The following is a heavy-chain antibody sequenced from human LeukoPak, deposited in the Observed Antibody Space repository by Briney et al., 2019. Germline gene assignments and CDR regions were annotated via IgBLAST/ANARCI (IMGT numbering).Heavy chain of an antibody. CDR2: ISGSGGST. J-gene: IGHJ1*01. CDR3: ANGVKGSYDILTGYYSAEYFQH. Sequence: PGGSLRLSCAASGFTFSSYAMSWVRQAPGKGLEWVSAISGSGGSTYYADSVKGRFTISRDNSKNTLYLQMNGLRAEDTAVYYCANGVKGSYDILTGYYSAEYFQHWGQGTLVTVSS. CDR1: GFTFSSYA. D-gene: IGHD3-9*01. V-gene: IGHV3-23*01.